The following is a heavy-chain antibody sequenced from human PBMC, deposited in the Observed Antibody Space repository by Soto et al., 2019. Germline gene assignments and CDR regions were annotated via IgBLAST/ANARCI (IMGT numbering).Heavy chain of an antibody. J-gene: IGHJ4*02. Sequence: QVQLEQSGPEVRKPGASVKVSCKASGFNFANYGISWVRLAPGRGLEWMGWINVEDGNTNYPQKVQGRVTLTTDTSTRTAYMELRSLRSDDTAVYFCARVGAARVLWDFDYWGQGTLVTVST. CDR3: ARVGAARVLWDFDY. D-gene: IGHD1-26*01. CDR2: INVEDGNT. CDR1: GFNFANYG. V-gene: IGHV1-18*01.